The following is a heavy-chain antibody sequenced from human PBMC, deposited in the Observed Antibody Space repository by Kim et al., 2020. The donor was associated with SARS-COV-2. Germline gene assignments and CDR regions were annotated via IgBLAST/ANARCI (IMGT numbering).Heavy chain of an antibody. V-gene: IGHV4-38-2*02. J-gene: IGHJ4*02. D-gene: IGHD2-8*01. Sequence: SETLSLTCTVSGYSISSGYYWGWIRQPPGTGLEWIGSIYHSGSTYYNPSLKSRVTISVDTSKNQFSLKLSSVTAADTAVYYCARERNGGYDYWGQGTLVTVSS. CDR2: IYHSGST. CDR1: GYSISSGYY. CDR3: ARERNGGYDY.